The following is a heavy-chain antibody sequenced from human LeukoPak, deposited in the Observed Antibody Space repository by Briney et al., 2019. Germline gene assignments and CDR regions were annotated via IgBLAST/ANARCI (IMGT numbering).Heavy chain of an antibody. Sequence: PSETLSLTCTVSGGSISSYYWSWIRQPPGKGLEWIGYIYYSGSTNYNPSLKSRVTISVDTSKNQFSLKLSSVTAADTAVYYCARHMGISTVADDDAFDIWGQGTMVTVSS. CDR3: ARHMGISTVADDDAFDI. D-gene: IGHD2-15*01. CDR1: GGSISSYY. V-gene: IGHV4-59*01. J-gene: IGHJ3*02. CDR2: IYYSGST.